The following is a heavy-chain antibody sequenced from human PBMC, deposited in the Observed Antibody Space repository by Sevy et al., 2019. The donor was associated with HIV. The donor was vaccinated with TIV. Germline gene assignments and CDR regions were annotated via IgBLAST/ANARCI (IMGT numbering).Heavy chain of an antibody. CDR2: ISAYNGNT. CDR3: ARDLTLIGSSSSWVVNY. V-gene: IGHV1-18*01. Sequence: ASVKVSCKASGYTFTSYGMSWVRQAPGQGLEWMGWISAYNGNTNYAQKLQGRVTMTTDTSTSTAYMELRSLRSDDTAVYYCARDLTLIGSSSSWVVNYWGQGTLVTVSS. J-gene: IGHJ4*02. D-gene: IGHD6-6*01. CDR1: GYTFTSYG.